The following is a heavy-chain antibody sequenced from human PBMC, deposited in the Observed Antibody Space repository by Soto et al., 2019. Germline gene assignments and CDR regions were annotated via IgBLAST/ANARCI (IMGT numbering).Heavy chain of an antibody. D-gene: IGHD3-22*01. CDR1: GYSFAGYW. CDR3: ARQIYDSDTGPNFQYYFDS. Sequence: GESLKISCKGSGYSFAGYWITWVRQKPGKGLEWMGRIDPSASQTYYSPSFRGHVTISVTKSITTVFLQWSSLRASDTAMYYCARQIYDSDTGPNFQYYFDSWGQGTPVTVSS. V-gene: IGHV5-10-1*01. J-gene: IGHJ4*02. CDR2: IDPSASQT.